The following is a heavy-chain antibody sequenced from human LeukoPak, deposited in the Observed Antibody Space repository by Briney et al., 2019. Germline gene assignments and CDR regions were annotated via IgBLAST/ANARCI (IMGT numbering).Heavy chain of an antibody. D-gene: IGHD4-23*01. V-gene: IGHV3-11*04. CDR1: GFTFSDYY. CDR3: ARDSQSTVVRGDFDY. Sequence: GGSLRLSCAASGFTFSDYYMSWIRQAPGKGLEWVSYISSSGSTIYYADSVKGRFTISRDNAKNSLYLQMNSLRAEDTAVYYCARDSQSTVVRGDFDYWGRGTLVTVSS. J-gene: IGHJ4*02. CDR2: ISSSGSTI.